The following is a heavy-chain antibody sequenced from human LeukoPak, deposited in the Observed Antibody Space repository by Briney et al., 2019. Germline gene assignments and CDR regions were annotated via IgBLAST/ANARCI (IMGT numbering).Heavy chain of an antibody. CDR3: ARVDNYDILTGYYPYYFDY. V-gene: IGHV3-21*01. J-gene: IGHJ4*02. CDR1: GFTFSSYS. CDR2: ISSSSSYI. Sequence: TGGSLRLSCAASGFTFSSYSMNWVRQAPGKGLEWVSSISSSSSYIYYADSVKGRFTISRDNAKNSLYLQMNSLRAEDTAVYYCARVDNYDILTGYYPYYFDYWGQGTLVTVSS. D-gene: IGHD3-9*01.